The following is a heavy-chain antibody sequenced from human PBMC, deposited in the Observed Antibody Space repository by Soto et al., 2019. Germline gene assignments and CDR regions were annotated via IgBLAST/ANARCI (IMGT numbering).Heavy chain of an antibody. D-gene: IGHD3-10*01. CDR3: ARWFGEFLPHYYMDG. CDR2: INQSGST. CDR1: GGSFSGYY. J-gene: IGHJ6*03. Sequence: SETLSLTCAVYGGSFSGYYWSWIRQPPGKGLGWIGEINQSGSTNYNPSLKRRVTISVDTSKNQFSLKLSSVTAADTAVYYCARWFGEFLPHYYMDGWGKGTTVTVSS. V-gene: IGHV4-34*01.